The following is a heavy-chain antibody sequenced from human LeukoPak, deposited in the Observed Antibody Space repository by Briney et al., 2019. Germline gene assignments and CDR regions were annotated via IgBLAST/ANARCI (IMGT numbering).Heavy chain of an antibody. CDR3: TRHYDSSGYYLGYYYYYYMDV. CDR1: GFTFGDYA. V-gene: IGHV3-49*04. J-gene: IGHJ6*03. CDR2: IRSKAYGGTT. D-gene: IGHD3-22*01. Sequence: GGSLRLSCTASGFTFGDYAMSWVRQAPGKGLQWVGFIRSKAYGGTTEYAASVKGRFTISRDDSKSIAYLQMNSLKTEDTAVYYCTRHYDSSGYYLGYYYYYYMDVWGKGTTVTISS.